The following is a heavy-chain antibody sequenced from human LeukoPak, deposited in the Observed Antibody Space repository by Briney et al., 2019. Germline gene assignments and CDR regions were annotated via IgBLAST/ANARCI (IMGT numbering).Heavy chain of an antibody. Sequence: SETLSLTCTVSGASIGNYYWSWIRQPPGEALEYIGNIFYSGSTTYNPSLKSRVTISIDTSKNQFSLKLSSVTAADTALYYCARHRSGGYEVDCWGQGTLVTVSS. CDR3: ARHRSGGYEVDC. CDR1: GASIGNYY. J-gene: IGHJ4*02. CDR2: IFYSGST. V-gene: IGHV4-59*08. D-gene: IGHD2-8*02.